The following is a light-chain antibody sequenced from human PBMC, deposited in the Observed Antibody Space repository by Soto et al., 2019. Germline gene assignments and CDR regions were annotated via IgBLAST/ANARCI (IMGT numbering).Light chain of an antibody. CDR3: TPYASSSAYV. V-gene: IGLV2-18*02. CDR2: DVS. CDR1: SSDVGGYNR. Sequence: QSALTQPPSVSGSPGQSVAISCTGTSSDVGGYNRVSWYQQPPGKAPKLLIYDVSNRPSGGSTRFSGSKSGNTASLTISGLQAEDEADYYCTPYASSSAYVFGPGTKLTVL. J-gene: IGLJ1*01.